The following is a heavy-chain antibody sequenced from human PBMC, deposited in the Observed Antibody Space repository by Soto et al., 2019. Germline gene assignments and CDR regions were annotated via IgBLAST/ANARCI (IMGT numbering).Heavy chain of an antibody. D-gene: IGHD4-17*01. CDR3: ARDSGFYGDYAAGY. CDR2: ISSSSSYI. J-gene: IGHJ4*02. V-gene: IGHV3-21*01. Sequence: EVQLVESGGGLVKPGGSLRLSCAASGFTFSSYSMNWVLQAPGKGLEWVSSISSSSSYIYYADSVKGRFTIYRDNAKNSLYLQMNSLRAEDTAGYYCARDSGFYGDYAAGYWGQGTLVTVSS. CDR1: GFTFSSYS.